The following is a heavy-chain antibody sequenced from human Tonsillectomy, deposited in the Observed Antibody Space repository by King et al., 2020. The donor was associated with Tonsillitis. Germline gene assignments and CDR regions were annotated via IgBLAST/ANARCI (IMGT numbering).Heavy chain of an antibody. J-gene: IGHJ4*02. CDR1: GFSFNSYW. D-gene: IGHD7-27*01. CDR3: AKDPNWGSGY. Sequence: VQLVESGGDLVQPGGSLRLSCAASGFSFNSYWMSWVRQAPGKGPEWVANINTDGDEKYYVYSVKGRFTISRDNNKNSLYLHMDSLRADDTAVYYCAKDPNWGSGYWGQGALVTVSS. V-gene: IGHV3-7*04. CDR2: INTDGDEK.